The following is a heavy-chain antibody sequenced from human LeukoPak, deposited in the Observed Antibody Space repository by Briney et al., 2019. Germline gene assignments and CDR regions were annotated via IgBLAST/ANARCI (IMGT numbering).Heavy chain of an antibody. CDR1: GGSFSGYY. J-gene: IGHJ4*02. D-gene: IGHD3-22*01. V-gene: IGHV4-34*01. CDR2: INHSGST. Sequence: SETLSLTCAVYGGSFSGYYWSWIRQPPGKGLEWIGEINHSGSTNYNPSLKSRVTISVDTSKNQFSLKLSSVTAADTAVYYCARSPSLYYYDSSAGLDYWGQGTLVTASA. CDR3: ARSPSLYYYDSSAGLDY.